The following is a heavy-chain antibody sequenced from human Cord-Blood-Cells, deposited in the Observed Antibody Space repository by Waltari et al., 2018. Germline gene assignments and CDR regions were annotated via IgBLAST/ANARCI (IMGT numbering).Heavy chain of an antibody. CDR2: IYYCGST. CDR3: ARSGGTFDY. CDR1: GGSISSSCYY. J-gene: IGHJ4*02. D-gene: IGHD3-16*01. V-gene: IGHV4-39*01. Sequence: QLQLQESGPGLVKPSETLSLTCTVAGGSISSSCYYWGCIRQPPGKGLEWIGSIYYCGSTFYNPSLKSRVTIAVDTSKNQFSLQLSSVTAADTAVYYCARSGGTFDYWGQGTLVTVSS.